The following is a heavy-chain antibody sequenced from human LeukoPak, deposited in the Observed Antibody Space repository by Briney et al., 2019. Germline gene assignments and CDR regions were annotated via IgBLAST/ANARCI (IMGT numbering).Heavy chain of an antibody. CDR3: ARASESGWREFDY. CDR2: ISAYNGNT. CDR1: AYTFTSYG. Sequence: ASVKVSCKASAYTFTSYGTSWVRQAPGQGLEWMGWISAYNGNTNYAQKFQGRVTMTTDTSTSTAYMELRSLRSDDTAVYYCARASESGWREFDYWGQGTLVPVSS. V-gene: IGHV1-18*01. J-gene: IGHJ4*02. D-gene: IGHD6-19*01.